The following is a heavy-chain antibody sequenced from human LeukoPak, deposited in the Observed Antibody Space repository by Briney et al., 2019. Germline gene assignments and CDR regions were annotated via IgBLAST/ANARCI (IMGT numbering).Heavy chain of an antibody. CDR1: GFTFSFYS. CDR2: ISSSSDYI. J-gene: IGHJ4*02. D-gene: IGHD2-15*01. V-gene: IGHV3-21*01. CDR3: SVNYCSGGSCYML. Sequence: PGGSLRLSCAASGFTFSFYSMNWVRQAPGKGLQWVSSISSSSDYIYYADSVKGRFTISRDNAKNSLYLQMNSLRAEDTAVYYCSVNYCSGGSCYMLWGQGTLVTVSS.